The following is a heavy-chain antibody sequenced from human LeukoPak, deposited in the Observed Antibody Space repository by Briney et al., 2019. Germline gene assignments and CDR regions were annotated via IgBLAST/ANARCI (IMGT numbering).Heavy chain of an antibody. CDR3: ARGYCSGGSCPPDAFDI. Sequence: SETLSLTCTVSGGSISSSSYYWGWIRQPPGKGLEWIGSIYCSGSTYYNPSLKSRVTISVDTSKNQFSLKLSSVTAADTAVYYCARGYCSGGSCPPDAFDIWGQGTMVTVSS. D-gene: IGHD2-15*01. CDR2: IYCSGST. CDR1: GGSISSSSYY. V-gene: IGHV4-39*07. J-gene: IGHJ3*02.